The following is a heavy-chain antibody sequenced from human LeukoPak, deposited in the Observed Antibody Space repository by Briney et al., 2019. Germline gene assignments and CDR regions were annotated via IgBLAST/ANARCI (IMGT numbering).Heavy chain of an antibody. CDR2: FHHSGST. Sequence: SETLSLTCTVSGGSISSYYWTWIRQSPGKGLEWIGFFHHSGSTNYSPSFKSRVTISADTSNNHFSLRLTSVTAADTAVYYCARGAAVAGTKPEYFDYWGQGTLVTVSS. V-gene: IGHV4-59*01. CDR1: GGSISSYY. CDR3: ARGAAVAGTKPEYFDY. D-gene: IGHD6-19*01. J-gene: IGHJ4*02.